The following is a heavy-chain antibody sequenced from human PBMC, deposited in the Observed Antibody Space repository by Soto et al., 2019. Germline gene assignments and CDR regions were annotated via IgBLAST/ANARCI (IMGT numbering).Heavy chain of an antibody. V-gene: IGHV4-59*01. CDR1: GGSISRYY. Sequence: QVQLQESGPGLVKPSETLSLTCTVSGGSISRYYWSWIRQPPGKGLEWIGYIYYSGSTNYNPSLKSRVTISVDTSKNQSSLKLSSVTAADTAVYYCARDATSEYFDYWGQGTLVTVSS. CDR2: IYYSGST. J-gene: IGHJ4*02. CDR3: ARDATSEYFDY.